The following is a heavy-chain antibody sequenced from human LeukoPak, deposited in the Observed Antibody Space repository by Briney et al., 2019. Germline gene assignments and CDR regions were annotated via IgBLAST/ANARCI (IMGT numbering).Heavy chain of an antibody. CDR2: IKSDGSST. CDR1: GFTFSSYW. D-gene: IGHD6-25*01. Sequence: GGSLRLSCAASGFTFSSYWMHRVRQGPGKGLVWVSRIKSDGSSTYYADSVKGRFTTSRDNAKNTLYLQMNSLRAEDTAVYYCARAPGYYFDYWGQGTLVTVSS. J-gene: IGHJ4*02. V-gene: IGHV3-74*01. CDR3: ARAPGYYFDY.